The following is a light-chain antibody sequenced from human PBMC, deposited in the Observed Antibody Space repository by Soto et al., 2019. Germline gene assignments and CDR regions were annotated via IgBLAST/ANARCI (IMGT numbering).Light chain of an antibody. Sequence: DLQMTQSPSSLSASVGDRVTITCRASQSISKYLNWYQQKPGQAPNLLIYAASTLQSGVPSRFSGSGSGTDFTLTISSLQPEDFATYYCQQSYSTPPDTFGQGNKLEI. CDR2: AAS. J-gene: IGKJ2*01. V-gene: IGKV1-39*01. CDR1: QSISKY. CDR3: QQSYSTPPDT.